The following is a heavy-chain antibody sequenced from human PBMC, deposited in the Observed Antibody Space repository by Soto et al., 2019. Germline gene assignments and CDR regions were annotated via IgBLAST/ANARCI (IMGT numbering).Heavy chain of an antibody. J-gene: IGHJ6*02. CDR1: GYTFTSYY. CDR2: INPSGGST. D-gene: IGHD3-3*01. CDR3: ARDRYDFWSGYYPNYYYYGMDV. V-gene: IGHV1-46*01. Sequence: ASVKDSCKASGYTFTSYYMHWVRQAPGQGLEWMGIINPSGGSTSYAQKFQGRVTMTRDTSTSTVYMELSSLRSEDTAVYYCARDRYDFWSGYYPNYYYYGMDVWGQGTTVTVSS.